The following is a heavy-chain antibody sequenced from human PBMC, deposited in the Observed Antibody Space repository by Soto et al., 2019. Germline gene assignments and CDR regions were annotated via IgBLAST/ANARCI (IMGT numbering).Heavy chain of an antibody. J-gene: IGHJ4*02. D-gene: IGHD1-1*01. CDR3: TRWNGYGDL. CDR1: GFTFSSYA. V-gene: IGHV3-23*01. CDR2: ITGDGGDT. Sequence: PGGSLRLSCVASGFTFSSYAMSWVRQAPGKGLEWVSAITGDGGDTFHADSVRGRLTISRDNSRNTLYLQMDSLRAEDTAVYYCTRWNGYGDLWGQGTLVTVSS.